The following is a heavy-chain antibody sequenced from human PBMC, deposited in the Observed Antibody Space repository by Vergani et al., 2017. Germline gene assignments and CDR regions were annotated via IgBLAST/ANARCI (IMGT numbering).Heavy chain of an antibody. CDR3: ARVRISPSGDWYFDL. CDR1: GFTFSSYA. V-gene: IGHV3-66*02. J-gene: IGHJ2*01. D-gene: IGHD2-15*01. Sequence: EVQRLESGGGLVQPGGSLRLSCAASGFTFSSYAMSWVRQAPGKGLEWVSAIYSGGSTYYADSVKGRFPIPRDNSKNTLYLQMNSLRAKDTAVYYCARVRISPSGDWYFDLWGRGTLVTVSS. CDR2: IYSGGST.